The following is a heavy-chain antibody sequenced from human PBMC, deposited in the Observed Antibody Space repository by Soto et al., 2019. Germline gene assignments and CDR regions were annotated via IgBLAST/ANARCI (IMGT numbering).Heavy chain of an antibody. CDR1: GGSFSGYY. D-gene: IGHD2-8*01. CDR3: ARGCRSAMVYARVYQSYYMDV. V-gene: IGHV4-34*01. Sequence: PSETLSLTCAVYGGSFSGYYWSWIRQPPGKGLEWIGEINHSGSTNYNPSLKSRVTISVDTSKNQFSLKLSSVTAADTAVYYCARGCRSAMVYARVYQSYYMDVWGKGPTVTVSS. CDR2: INHSGST. J-gene: IGHJ6*03.